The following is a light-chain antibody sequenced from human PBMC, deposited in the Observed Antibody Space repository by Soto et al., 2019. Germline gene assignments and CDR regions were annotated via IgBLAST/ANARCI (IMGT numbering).Light chain of an antibody. CDR1: QSLLHGNGYNY. CDR2: LGS. CDR3: MQALQTPLT. J-gene: IGKJ4*01. V-gene: IGKV2-28*01. Sequence: DIVMTQSPLSLPVTPGEPASISRRSSQSLLHGNGYNYLDWYLQKPGQSPQLLIYLGSNRASGVPDRFSGSGSGTDFTLKISRVEAEDVGVYYCMQALQTPLTFGGGTKVEIK.